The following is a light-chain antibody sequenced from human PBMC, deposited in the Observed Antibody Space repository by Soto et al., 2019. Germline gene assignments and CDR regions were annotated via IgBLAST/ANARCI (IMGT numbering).Light chain of an antibody. V-gene: IGKV3-15*01. CDR2: GAF. CDR1: QSVSYN. J-gene: IGKJ4*01. Sequence: EIVMTQSPATLSVSPGETATLSCRASQSVSYNLAWYQQKPGQGPRLVIYGAFSRATGIPARFSGSGSGTDFTLTISSLQSEDCAVDYCQHDKNWTPLTCGGGTKVEIK. CDR3: QHDKNWTPLT.